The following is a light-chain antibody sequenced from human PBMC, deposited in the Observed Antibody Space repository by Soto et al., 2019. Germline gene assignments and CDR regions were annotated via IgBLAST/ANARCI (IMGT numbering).Light chain of an antibody. CDR3: QQRANRLT. J-gene: IGKJ3*01. V-gene: IGKV3-11*01. Sequence: EIVLTQSPATLSLSPGERATLSCRASQSVSSFLSWYQQKPGQAPRLLIYDSSNRAPGIPPRFSGSGSGTDFTLTISSLEPEDFAVYYCQQRANRLTFGPGTKVYIK. CDR1: QSVSSF. CDR2: DSS.